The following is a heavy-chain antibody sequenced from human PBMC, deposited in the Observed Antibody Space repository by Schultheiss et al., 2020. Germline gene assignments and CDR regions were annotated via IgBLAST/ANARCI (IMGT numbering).Heavy chain of an antibody. J-gene: IGHJ4*02. V-gene: IGHV4-4*02. CDR3: ARVAAGTGSGILEY. D-gene: IGHD3-10*01. CDR1: GGSISSSNW. CDR2: IYHSGST. Sequence: SETLSLTCAVSGGSISSSNWWSWVRQPPGKGLEWIGEIYHSGSTNYNPSLKSRVTISVDKSKNQFSLKLNSATAADSAVYYCARVAAGTGSGILEYWGQGTLVTVSS.